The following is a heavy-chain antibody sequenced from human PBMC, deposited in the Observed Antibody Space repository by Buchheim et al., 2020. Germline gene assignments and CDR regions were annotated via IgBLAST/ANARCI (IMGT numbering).Heavy chain of an antibody. CDR3: ARDSGGGMAVTGSDYYFDY. D-gene: IGHD6-13*01. CDR1: GASISSTNW. Sequence: QVQLQESGPGLVKPSGTLSLTCAVSGASISSTNWWNWVRQPPGKGLEWIGEISHSGSTNYNPSLKSRVTISVDKSQNQFSPKLSSVTAADTAVYYCARDSGGGMAVTGSDYYFDYWGQGTL. V-gene: IGHV4-4*02. J-gene: IGHJ4*02. CDR2: ISHSGST.